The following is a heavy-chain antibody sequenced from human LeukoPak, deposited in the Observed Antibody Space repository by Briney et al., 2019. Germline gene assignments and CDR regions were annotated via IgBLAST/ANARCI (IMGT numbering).Heavy chain of an antibody. J-gene: IGHJ4*02. CDR2: INHSGST. D-gene: IGHD3-10*01. CDR1: GGSISSYY. CDR3: ARDDGSGGDY. V-gene: IGHV4-34*01. Sequence: SETLSLTCTVSGGSISSYYWSWIRQPPGKGLEWIGEINHSGSTNYNPSLKSRVTISVDTSKNQFSLKLSSVTAADTAVYYCARDDGSGGDYWGQGTLVTVSS.